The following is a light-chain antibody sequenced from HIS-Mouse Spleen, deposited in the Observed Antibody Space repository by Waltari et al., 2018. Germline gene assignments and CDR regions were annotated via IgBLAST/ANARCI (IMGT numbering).Light chain of an antibody. J-gene: IGLJ2*01. CDR1: ALPKKY. Sequence: SYELTQPPSVSVSPGTTARIPCSGDALPKKYAYWYQQKSGHAPVLVIYEDSKRPSGIPERFSGSSSGTMATLTISGAQVEDEADYYCYSTDSSGNHRVFGGGTKLTVL. CDR2: EDS. CDR3: YSTDSSGNHRV. V-gene: IGLV3-10*01.